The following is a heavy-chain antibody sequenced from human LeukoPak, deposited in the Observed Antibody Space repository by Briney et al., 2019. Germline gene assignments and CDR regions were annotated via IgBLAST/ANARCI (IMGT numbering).Heavy chain of an antibody. D-gene: IGHD2-2*01. CDR2: ISSSGSTI. J-gene: IGHJ4*02. Sequence: GGSLRLSCAASGFTFSDYYMSWIRQAPGKGLEGVSYISSSGSTIYYADSVKGRFTISRDNAKNSLYLQMNSLRAEDTAVYYCARGPFGCSSTSCYFGTADYWGQGTLVTVSS. V-gene: IGHV3-11*01. CDR3: ARGPFGCSSTSCYFGTADY. CDR1: GFTFSDYY.